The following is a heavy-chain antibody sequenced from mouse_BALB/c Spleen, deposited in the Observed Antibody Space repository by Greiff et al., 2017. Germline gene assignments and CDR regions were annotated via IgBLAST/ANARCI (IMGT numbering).Heavy chain of an antibody. J-gene: IGHJ2*01. CDR3: ARARRDDGGYVAY. CDR2: IHYSGST. D-gene: IGHD1-2*01. V-gene: IGHV3-1*02. CDR1: GYSFTSCYS. Sequence: VQLKESGPDLVRPSQSLSLTCTVTGYSFTSCYSWRWIRQLPGNKLEWVGYIHYSGSTNYNPSLKSRIPITRDTSTNQFSLQLNSVTTEDTATYYCARARRDDGGYVAYWGQGTPLTVSA.